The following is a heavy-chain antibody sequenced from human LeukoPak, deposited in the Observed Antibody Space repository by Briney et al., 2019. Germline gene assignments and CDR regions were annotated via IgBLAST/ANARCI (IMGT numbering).Heavy chain of an antibody. D-gene: IGHD6-13*01. CDR2: INHSGST. CDR3: ARGFILRGIAAAGTSSEFDY. V-gene: IGHV4-34*01. Sequence: PSETLSLTCAVYGGSFSGYYWSWIRQPPGKGLEWIGEINHSGSTNYNPSLKSRVTISVDTSKNQFSLKLSSVTAADTVVYYCARGFILRGIAAAGTSSEFDYWGQGTLVTVSS. CDR1: GGSFSGYY. J-gene: IGHJ4*02.